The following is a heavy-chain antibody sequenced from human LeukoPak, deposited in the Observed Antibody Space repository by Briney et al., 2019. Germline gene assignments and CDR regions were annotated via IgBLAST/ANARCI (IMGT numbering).Heavy chain of an antibody. D-gene: IGHD6-13*01. J-gene: IGHJ4*02. CDR1: GYTFTSYG. CDR3: ARDEAYSSSSGIFDY. Sequence: ASVKVSCKASGYTFTSYGISWVRQAPGQGLEWMGWISAYNGNTNYAQKLQGRVTMTTDTSTSTAYMELRSLRSDDTAVYYCARDEAYSSSSGIFDYWGQGTLVTVSS. CDR2: ISAYNGNT. V-gene: IGHV1-18*01.